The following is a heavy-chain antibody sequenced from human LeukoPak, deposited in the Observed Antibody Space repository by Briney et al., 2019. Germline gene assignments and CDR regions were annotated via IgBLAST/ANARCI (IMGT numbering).Heavy chain of an antibody. J-gene: IGHJ4*02. D-gene: IGHD3-10*01. CDR1: GGSISSYY. Sequence: PSETLSLTCTVSGGSISSYYWSWIRQPPGKGLEWIGYIYTSGSTNYNPSLKSRVTISVDTSKNQFSLELSSVTAADTAVYYCARHGLRRFGELEIDYWGQGTLVTVSS. CDR3: ARHGLRRFGELEIDY. CDR2: IYTSGST. V-gene: IGHV4-4*09.